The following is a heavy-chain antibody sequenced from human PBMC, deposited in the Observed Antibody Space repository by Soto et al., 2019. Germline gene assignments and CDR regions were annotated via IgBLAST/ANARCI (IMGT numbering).Heavy chain of an antibody. CDR1: GYTFTSYC. CDR2: ISAYNGNT. Sequence: ASVKVSCKASGYTFTSYCVSWVRQAPGQGLEWMGWISAYNGNTNYAQKFQGRVTMTTDTSTSTAYMELRSLRSDDTAVYYCARAGSIFGVVIPPHDAFDIWGQGTMVTVSS. V-gene: IGHV1-18*01. CDR3: ARAGSIFGVVIPPHDAFDI. J-gene: IGHJ3*02. D-gene: IGHD3-3*01.